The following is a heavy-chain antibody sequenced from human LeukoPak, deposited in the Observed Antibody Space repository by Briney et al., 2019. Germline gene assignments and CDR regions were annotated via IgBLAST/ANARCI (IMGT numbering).Heavy chain of an antibody. CDR2: IYPGDSDT. V-gene: IGHV5-51*01. J-gene: IGHJ4*02. CDR3: ARRGSRGYSYEV. Sequence: GESLQISCQVSGYSFTSYWIGWVRQMPGKGLEWMGIIYPGDSDTRYSPSFEGQVTISADKSSSTAYLQWSSLKASDTAMYYCARRGSRGYSYEVWGQGTLVTVSS. CDR1: GYSFTSYW. D-gene: IGHD5-18*01.